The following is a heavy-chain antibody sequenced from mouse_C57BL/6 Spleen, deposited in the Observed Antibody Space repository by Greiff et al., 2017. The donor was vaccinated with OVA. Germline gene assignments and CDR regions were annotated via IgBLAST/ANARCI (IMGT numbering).Heavy chain of an antibody. D-gene: IGHD2-2*01. J-gene: IGHJ2*01. Sequence: VQLQESGAELVRPGASVKLSCKASGYTFTDYYINWVKQRPGQGLEWIARIYPGSGNTYYNEKFKGKATLTGEKSSSTAYMQLSSLTSEDSAVYFCARNYGYDGGYYFDYWGQGTTLTVSS. CDR3: ARNYGYDGGYYFDY. CDR2: IYPGSGNT. V-gene: IGHV1-76*01. CDR1: GYTFTDYY.